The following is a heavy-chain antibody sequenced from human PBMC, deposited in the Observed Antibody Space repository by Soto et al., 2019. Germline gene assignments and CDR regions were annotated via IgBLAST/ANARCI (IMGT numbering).Heavy chain of an antibody. V-gene: IGHV4-34*01. Sequence: QVQLQQWGAGLLKPSETLSLTCGVYGGSFTGYSWTWIRQSPRKGLEWIGQINHSGSAIYNPSLKSRITISLLTSNNQFSLDLSSVTAADTAVYYCARGLFSENFCSGGWYFFDSWGQGTLVTVSS. J-gene: IGHJ4*02. CDR1: GGSFTGYS. CDR3: ARGLFSENFCSGGWYFFDS. D-gene: IGHD3-10*01. CDR2: INHSGSA.